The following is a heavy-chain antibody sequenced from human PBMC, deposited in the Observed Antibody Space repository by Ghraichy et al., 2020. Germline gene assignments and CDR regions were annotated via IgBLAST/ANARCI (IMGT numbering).Heavy chain of an antibody. V-gene: IGHV4-31*03. CDR1: GGSISSGDYY. J-gene: IGHJ4*02. CDR3: ARVQLVLPAAMPYFDY. D-gene: IGHD2-2*01. CDR2: IYYSGST. Sequence: SETLSLTCTVSGGSISSGDYYWSWIRQHPGKGLEWIGYIYYSGSTYYNPSLKSRVTISVDTSKNQFSLKLSSLTAADTAVYYCARVQLVLPAAMPYFDYWGQGTLVTVSS.